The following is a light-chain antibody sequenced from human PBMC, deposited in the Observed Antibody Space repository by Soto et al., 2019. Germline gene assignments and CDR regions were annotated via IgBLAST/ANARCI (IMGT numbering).Light chain of an antibody. CDR1: SSDVGGYDF. J-gene: IGLJ2*01. Sequence: QSVLTQPPSASGSPGQSVTISCTGTSSDVGGYDFVSWYQQHPDKAPKLVIYEVTRRPSGVPDRFSGSKSGNTASLTVSGLQAEDEAVYYCSSYAGSTIFGGGTKLTVL. CDR3: SSYAGSTI. V-gene: IGLV2-8*01. CDR2: EVT.